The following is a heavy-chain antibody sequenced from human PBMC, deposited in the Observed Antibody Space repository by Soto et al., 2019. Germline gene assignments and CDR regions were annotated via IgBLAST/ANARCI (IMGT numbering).Heavy chain of an antibody. CDR1: GFTFNASN. CDR2: ITSTSLYI. V-gene: IGHV3-21*01. Sequence: EVQLVESGGGLVKPGGSLRLSCAASGFTFNASNMNWVRQAPGKGLEWVSSITSTSLYIYYTDSIKGRFTISTDNAKNSLYLHMDSLRAEDTAVYYCARDGEQHLVLDYYYAMDVWGQGTTVTVSS. D-gene: IGHD3-10*01. J-gene: IGHJ6*02. CDR3: ARDGEQHLVLDYYYAMDV.